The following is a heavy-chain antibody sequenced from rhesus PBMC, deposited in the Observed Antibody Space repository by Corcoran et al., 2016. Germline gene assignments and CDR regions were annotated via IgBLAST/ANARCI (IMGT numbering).Heavy chain of an antibody. D-gene: IGHD5-12*01. J-gene: IGHJ4*01. Sequence: QVQLQESGPGLVKPSETLSLTCAVSCGSFSSYWGSWFRPPPGKGREWLGEINGNSGSNNYNPSLKSRVTISKDASKNQFSLKLSSVTAADTAVYYCARWNAVDTATSANDYWGQGVLVTVSS. V-gene: IGHV4-80*01. CDR1: CGSFSSYW. CDR3: ARWNAVDTATSANDY. CDR2: INGNSGSN.